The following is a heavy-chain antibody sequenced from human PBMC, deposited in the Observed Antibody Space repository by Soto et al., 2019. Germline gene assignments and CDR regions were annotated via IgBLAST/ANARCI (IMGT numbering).Heavy chain of an antibody. V-gene: IGHV4-30-2*01. Sequence: TLSLTCAVSGGSISSGGYSWILIRQPPGKGLEWIGYIYHSGSTYYNPSLKSRVTISVDRSKNQFSLKLSSVTAADTAVYYCARLGGSYAVPHFDYWGQGTLVTSPQ. CDR3: ARLGGSYAVPHFDY. CDR1: GGSISSGGYS. J-gene: IGHJ4*02. CDR2: IYHSGST. D-gene: IGHD1-26*01.